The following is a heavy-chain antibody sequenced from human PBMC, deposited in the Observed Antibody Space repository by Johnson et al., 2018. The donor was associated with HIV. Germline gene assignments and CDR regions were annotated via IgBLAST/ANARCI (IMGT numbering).Heavy chain of an antibody. D-gene: IGHD3-3*01. CDR3: ANILSSLEWFPDDAFDI. J-gene: IGHJ3*02. V-gene: IGHV3-30-3*01. CDR2: VSYDGGNK. CDR1: RFTFNKYT. Sequence: QVQLVESGGGVVQPGRSLRLSCAASRFTFNKYTMHWVRQAPGKGLEWVAVVSYDGGNKYYADSVKGRFTISRDNSKNTLYLQMNSLRAEDTAVYYCANILSSLEWFPDDAFDIWGQGTMVTVSS.